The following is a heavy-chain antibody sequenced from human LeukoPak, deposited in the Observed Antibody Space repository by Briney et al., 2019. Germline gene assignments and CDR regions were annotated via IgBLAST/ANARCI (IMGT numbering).Heavy chain of an antibody. J-gene: IGHJ4*02. CDR3: AKEPFLRYFDWLFPSSYFDY. Sequence: GGSLRLSCSASGFTFSSYAMRWVRQAPGEGVEWVSAISGGVGSTYYADSVKGRFTISRDNSNSTLYLQMNSLGDEDTSVYYCAKEPFLRYFDWLFPSSYFDYWGQGTLVTVSS. D-gene: IGHD3-9*01. CDR1: GFTFSSYA. CDR2: ISGGVGST. V-gene: IGHV3-23*01.